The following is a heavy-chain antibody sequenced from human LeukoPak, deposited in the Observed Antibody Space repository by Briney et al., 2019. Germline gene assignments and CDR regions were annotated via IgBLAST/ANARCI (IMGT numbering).Heavy chain of an antibody. J-gene: IGHJ4*02. V-gene: IGHV3-11*01. D-gene: IGHD4-17*01. CDR3: ARAGRLQYGDYVAFDY. CDR2: ISISSTTI. Sequence: GVSLRLSCAASGFTFTDYYMSWIRQASGKGLEWVSYISISSTTIYYADSVKGRFTFSRDNAKNSLYLQMNSLRDEDTAVYYCARAGRLQYGDYVAFDYWGQGTLVTVSS. CDR1: GFTFTDYY.